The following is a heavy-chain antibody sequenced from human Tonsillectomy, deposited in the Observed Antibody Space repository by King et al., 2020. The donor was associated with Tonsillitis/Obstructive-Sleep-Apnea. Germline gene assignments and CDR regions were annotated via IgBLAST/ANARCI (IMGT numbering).Heavy chain of an antibody. J-gene: IGHJ4*02. CDR2: VYYSGST. CDR1: GGSISSNTYY. V-gene: IGHV4-39*01. Sequence: QLQESGPGLVKPSETLSLTCTVSGGSISSNTYYWGWIRQPPGKGLEWIGSVYYSGSTYYNPSLKSRVTISVDTSKNQFAVKLSSVTAADTAVYYCARAGEYSSTNYFDHWGQGTLVTVSS. CDR3: ARAGEYSSTNYFDH. D-gene: IGHD6-6*01.